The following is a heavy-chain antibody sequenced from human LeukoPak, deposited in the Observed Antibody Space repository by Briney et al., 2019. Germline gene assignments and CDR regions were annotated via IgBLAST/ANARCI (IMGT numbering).Heavy chain of an antibody. D-gene: IGHD5-24*01. V-gene: IGHV1-69*13. J-gene: IGHJ4*02. CDR3: ARDLGSRDGYNPPNLYDN. Sequence: ASVKASCKASGGTFSSYAISWVRQAPGQGLEWMGGIIPIFGTANYAQKFQGRVTITADESTSTAYMELSSLRSEDTAVYYCARDLGSRDGYNPPNLYDNWGQGTLVIVSS. CDR2: IIPIFGTA. CDR1: GGTFSSYA.